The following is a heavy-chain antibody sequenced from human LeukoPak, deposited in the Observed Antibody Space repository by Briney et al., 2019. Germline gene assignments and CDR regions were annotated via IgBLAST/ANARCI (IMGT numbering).Heavy chain of an antibody. V-gene: IGHV4-59*01. CDR2: IYYSGST. Sequence: SETLSLTCTVSGGSISSYYWSWIRQPPGKGLEWIGYIYYSGSTNYNPSLKSRVTISVDTSKNQFSLKLSSVTAADTAVYYCARGDSYDYVWGSDPYNWFDPWGQGTQVTVSS. J-gene: IGHJ5*02. D-gene: IGHD3-16*02. CDR1: GGSISSYY. CDR3: ARGDSYDYVWGSDPYNWFDP.